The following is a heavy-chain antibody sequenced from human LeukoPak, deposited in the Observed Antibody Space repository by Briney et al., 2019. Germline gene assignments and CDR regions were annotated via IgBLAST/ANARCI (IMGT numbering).Heavy chain of an antibody. CDR3: ARSHRLLLPDY. CDR1: GFTVSSNH. J-gene: IGHJ4*02. V-gene: IGHV3-33*08. Sequence: PGGSLRLSCAASGFTVSSNHINWVRQAPGKGLEWVAVIWYDGSEKYYGDSVKGRFTISRDNSKNMLYLQMSSLRAEDTALYYCARSHRLLLPDYWGQGTLVTVSS. D-gene: IGHD2-21*02. CDR2: IWYDGSEK.